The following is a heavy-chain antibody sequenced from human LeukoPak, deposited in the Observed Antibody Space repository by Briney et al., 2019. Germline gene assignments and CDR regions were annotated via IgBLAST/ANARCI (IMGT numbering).Heavy chain of an antibody. CDR3: ASGRGSYYAY. CDR1: GGSISSSSYY. J-gene: IGHJ4*02. Sequence: SETLSLTCTVSGGSISSSSYYWGWLRQPPGTGLEGFGSIYYSGSTYYNPSLKRRVTVSVDTYQSQFSLTPSPLTAADSPVYSCASGRGSYYAYWGQGTLVTVSS. CDR2: IYYSGST. D-gene: IGHD1-26*01. V-gene: IGHV4-39*01.